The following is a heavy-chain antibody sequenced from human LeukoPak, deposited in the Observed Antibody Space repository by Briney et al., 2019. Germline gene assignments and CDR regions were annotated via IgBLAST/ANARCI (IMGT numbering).Heavy chain of an antibody. CDR3: AKWQYYVSGDDY. V-gene: IGHV3-23*01. J-gene: IGHJ4*02. Sequence: GGSLRLSCAGSGFTFSTYATSWVRQAPNKGLEWLSTISGSGDSTYYADSVKGRFTISRDNSKNTLFLQMNSLRAEDTAIYYCAKWQYYVSGDDYWGQGILVTVSS. CDR2: ISGSGDST. CDR1: GFTFSTYA. D-gene: IGHD3-10*01.